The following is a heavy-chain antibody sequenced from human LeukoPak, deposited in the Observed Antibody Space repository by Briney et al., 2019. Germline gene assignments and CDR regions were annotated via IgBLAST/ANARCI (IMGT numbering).Heavy chain of an antibody. D-gene: IGHD3-10*02. CDR3: GGGMFYYYMDV. CDR1: GGSIINHY. CDR2: NYYSGST. J-gene: IGHJ6*03. Sequence: SEPLSLTCTVSGGSIINHYWNWIRQPPGKGLEWIGYNYYSGSTNYNPSLKSRVTISVDTSKNQFSLKLSSVTAADTAVYYCGGGMFYYYMDVWGKGTTVTVSS. V-gene: IGHV4-59*11.